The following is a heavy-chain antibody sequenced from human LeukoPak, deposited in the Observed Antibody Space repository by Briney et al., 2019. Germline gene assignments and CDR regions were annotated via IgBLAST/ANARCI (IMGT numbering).Heavy chain of an antibody. CDR2: IYYSGST. D-gene: IGHD2-2*01. V-gene: IGHV4-59*01. Sequence: KASETLSLTCTVSGGSISSYYWSWIRQPPGKGLEWIGYIYYSGSTNYNPSLKSRVTISVDTSKNQFSLKLSSVTAADTAVYYCARVGPCPYYYYYYGMDVWGQGTTVTVSS. J-gene: IGHJ6*02. CDR3: ARVGPCPYYYYYYGMDV. CDR1: GGSISSYY.